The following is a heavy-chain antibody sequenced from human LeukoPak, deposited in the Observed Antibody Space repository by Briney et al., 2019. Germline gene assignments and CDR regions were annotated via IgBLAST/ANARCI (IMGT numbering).Heavy chain of an antibody. D-gene: IGHD6-19*01. J-gene: IGHJ4*02. CDR3: ARFDSSGWYSYFDY. V-gene: IGHV4-34*01. Sequence: SETLSLTCAVYGESFSGYYWSWIRQPLGKGLEWIGETNHIGGSSYNPSLKSRVTISVDTSRNQFSLKLSSVTAADTAVYYCARFDSSGWYSYFDYWGQGTLVTVSS. CDR2: TNHIGGS. CDR1: GESFSGYY.